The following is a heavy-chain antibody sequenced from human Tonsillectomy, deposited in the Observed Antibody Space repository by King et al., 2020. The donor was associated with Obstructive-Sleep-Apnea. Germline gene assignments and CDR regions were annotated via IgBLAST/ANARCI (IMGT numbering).Heavy chain of an antibody. D-gene: IGHD3-22*01. J-gene: IGHJ3*02. CDR2: IIAILGIA. Sequence: QLVQSGAEVREPGSSVKVSCKASGGSFSSYAISWVRQAPGQGLDWLGGIIAILGIASYAQKFQGRCPITADKSTSTASMELSSLRSEYTAVYYCARSMSISMISVAFDIWGQGTMVTVSS. CDR3: ARSMSISMISVAFDI. CDR1: GGSFSSYA. V-gene: IGHV1-69*04.